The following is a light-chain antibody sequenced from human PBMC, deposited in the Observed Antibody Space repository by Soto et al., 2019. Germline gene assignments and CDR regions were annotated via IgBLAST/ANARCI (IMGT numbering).Light chain of an antibody. CDR3: QQYNVYSGT. Sequence: DIQMTQSPSTLSASVGDRVTITCGASQSISSWLAWYQQKPGKAPKLLIYKASSLQSGVPSRFRGSGSGTEFTLTISSLHPDDFATYYCQQYNVYSGTFGQGTKVDI. J-gene: IGKJ1*01. V-gene: IGKV1-5*03. CDR1: QSISSW. CDR2: KAS.